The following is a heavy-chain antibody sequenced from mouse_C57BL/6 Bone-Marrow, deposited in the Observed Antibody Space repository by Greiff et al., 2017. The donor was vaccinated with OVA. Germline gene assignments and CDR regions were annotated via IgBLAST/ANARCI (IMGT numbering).Heavy chain of an antibody. Sequence: VQLQQPGAELVRPGSSVKLSCKASGYTFTSYWMHWVKQRPGQGLEWIGYINPSSGYTKYNQKFKDKATLTADKSSSTAYMQLSSLTYEDSAVYYCARSGWLPLAYWGQGTLVTVSA. V-gene: IGHV1-7*01. J-gene: IGHJ3*01. CDR2: INPSSGYT. D-gene: IGHD2-3*01. CDR3: ARSGWLPLAY. CDR1: GYTFTSYW.